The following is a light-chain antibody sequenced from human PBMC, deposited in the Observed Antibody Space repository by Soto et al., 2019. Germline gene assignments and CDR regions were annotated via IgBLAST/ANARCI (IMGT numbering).Light chain of an antibody. V-gene: IGKV1-5*03. J-gene: IGKJ1*01. CDR3: QQYNSYQWT. Sequence: DIQMTQSPSTLSASVGDRVTITCRASQSISSWLAWYQQKPGKAPKLLIYKASSLESGVPSRFSGSGSGTEFTLTISSLPPDDFATYYCQQYNSYQWTFGQGTKVEIK. CDR1: QSISSW. CDR2: KAS.